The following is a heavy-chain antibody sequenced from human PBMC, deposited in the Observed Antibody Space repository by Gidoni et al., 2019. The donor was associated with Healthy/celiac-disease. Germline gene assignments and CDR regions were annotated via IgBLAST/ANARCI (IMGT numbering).Heavy chain of an antibody. J-gene: IGHJ3*02. CDR3: ARDRVVYDILSTRPGAFDI. CDR2: IYYSGST. CDR1: GGSISSGDCY. Sequence: QVQLQESGPGLVKPSQTLSLTCTVSGGSISSGDCYWSWIRQPPGKGLEWIGYIYYSGSTYYNPSLKSRVTISVDTSKNQFSLKLSSVTAADTAVYYCARDRVVYDILSTRPGAFDIWGQGTMVTVSS. D-gene: IGHD3-9*01. V-gene: IGHV4-30-4*01.